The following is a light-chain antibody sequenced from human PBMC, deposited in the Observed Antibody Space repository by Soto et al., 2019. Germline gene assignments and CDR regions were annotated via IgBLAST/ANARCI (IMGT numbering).Light chain of an antibody. V-gene: IGLV2-14*01. J-gene: IGLJ2*01. Sequence: QSALTQPASVSGSPGQSITISWTGTSSDVGGYNYVSWYQQHPGKAPKLMIYEVSNRPSGVSNRFSGSKSGNTASLTISGLQAEDEADYYCSSYTSSSTLVVFGGGTKVTDL. CDR1: SSDVGGYNY. CDR3: SSYTSSSTLVV. CDR2: EVS.